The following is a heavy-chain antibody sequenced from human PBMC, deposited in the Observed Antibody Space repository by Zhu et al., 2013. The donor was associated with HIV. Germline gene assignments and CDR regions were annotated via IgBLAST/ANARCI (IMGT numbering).Heavy chain of an antibody. D-gene: IGHD6-13*01. CDR3: ARDNSSSGHWYYYGMDV. V-gene: IGHV1-69*01. Sequence: QVQLVQSGAEVKKPGSSVKVSCKASGGTFSSYAISWVRQAPGQGLEWMGGIIPIFGTANYAQKFQGRVTITADESTSTAYMELSSLRSEDTAVYYCARDNSSSGHWYYYGMDVWGQGDHGSPS. CDR2: IIPIFGTA. J-gene: IGHJ6*02. CDR1: GGTFSSYA.